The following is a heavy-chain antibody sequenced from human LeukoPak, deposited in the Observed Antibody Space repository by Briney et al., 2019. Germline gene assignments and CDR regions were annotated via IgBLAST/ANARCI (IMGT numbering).Heavy chain of an antibody. D-gene: IGHD2-21*02. V-gene: IGHV3-15*01. CDR2: IKSNTDGGTT. J-gene: IGHJ4*02. CDR3: TTDLYCGGDCYPSGDY. CDR1: GFTFSNAW. Sequence: GGSLGLSCAASGFTFSNAWMSWVRQAPGEGLEWVGRIKSNTDGGTTDYAAPVKGRFTISRDDSKNTLYLQMNSLKTEDTAVYYCTTDLYCGGDCYPSGDYWGQGTLVTVSS.